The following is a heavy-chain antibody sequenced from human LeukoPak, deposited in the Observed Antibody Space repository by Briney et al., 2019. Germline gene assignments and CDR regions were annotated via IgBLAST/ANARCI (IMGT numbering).Heavy chain of an antibody. CDR1: GYTFTSYD. CDR3: ARDPPYCSSTRCSPPEGDY. V-gene: IGHV1-8*01. J-gene: IGHJ4*02. CDR2: MNPNSGDT. Sequence: ASVKVSCKASGYTFTSYDINWVRQATGQGLEWMGWMNPNSGDTGYAQKFQGRVTMTRNTSISTAYMELSSLSSEDTAVYYCARDPPYCSSTRCSPPEGDYWGQGTLVTVSS. D-gene: IGHD2-2*01.